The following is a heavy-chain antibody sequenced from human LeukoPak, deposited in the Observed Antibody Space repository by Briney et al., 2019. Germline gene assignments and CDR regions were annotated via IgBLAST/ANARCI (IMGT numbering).Heavy chain of an antibody. Sequence: GGSLRLSCAASGFTFSSYAMSWVRRTPGKGLEWVSAISGSGGSTYYADSVKGRFTISRDNSKNTLNLQMISLRAEDTAVYNCARDLTSAGTMDYWGQGTLVTVSS. CDR3: ARDLTSAGTMDY. CDR2: ISGSGGST. CDR1: GFTFSSYA. J-gene: IGHJ4*02. V-gene: IGHV3-23*01. D-gene: IGHD6-19*01.